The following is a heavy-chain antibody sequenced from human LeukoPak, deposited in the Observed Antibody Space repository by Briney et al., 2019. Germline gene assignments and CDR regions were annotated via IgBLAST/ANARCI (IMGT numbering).Heavy chain of an antibody. CDR2: INPSGGST. CDR3: ARGTYYYDSSGYSEGPFDY. J-gene: IGHJ4*02. D-gene: IGHD3-22*01. Sequence: ASVKVSCKSSGYTFTSYYMYWVRQAPGQGLEWMGIINPSGGSTSYAQKFQGRVTMTRDTSTSTVYMELSSLRSEDTAVYYCARGTYYYDSSGYSEGPFDYWGQGTLVTVSS. CDR1: GYTFTSYY. V-gene: IGHV1-46*01.